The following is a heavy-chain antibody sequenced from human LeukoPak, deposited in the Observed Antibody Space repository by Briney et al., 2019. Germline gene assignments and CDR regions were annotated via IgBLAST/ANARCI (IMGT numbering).Heavy chain of an antibody. J-gene: IGHJ4*02. V-gene: IGHV3-23*01. CDR2: ISGSGGST. CDR1: GFTFSSYG. Sequence: QPGGSLRLSCAASGFTFSSYGVSWVRQAPGKGLEWVSAISGSGGSTYYADSVKGRFTISRDNSKNTLYLQMNSLRAEDTAVYYCAKESTVVILTGYADYWGQGTLVTVSS. D-gene: IGHD3-9*01. CDR3: AKESTVVILTGYADY.